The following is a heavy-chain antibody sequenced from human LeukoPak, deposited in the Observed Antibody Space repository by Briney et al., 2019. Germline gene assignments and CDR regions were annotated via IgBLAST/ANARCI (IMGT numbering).Heavy chain of an antibody. CDR1: GFTFSSYA. D-gene: IGHD1-26*01. V-gene: IGHV3-21*01. J-gene: IGHJ4*02. Sequence: PGGSLRLSCAASGFTFSSYAMSWVRQAPGKGLEWVSSIRSSGSYIYYADSVKGRFTISRDNAKNSLYLQMNSLRAEDTAVYYCARLQVGATGDRPTGIDYWGQRTLVTVSS. CDR2: IRSSGSYI. CDR3: ARLQVGATGDRPTGIDY.